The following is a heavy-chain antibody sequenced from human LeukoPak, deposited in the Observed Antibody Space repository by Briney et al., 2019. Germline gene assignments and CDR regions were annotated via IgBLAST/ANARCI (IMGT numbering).Heavy chain of an antibody. CDR3: ASDSSGWFLGY. D-gene: IGHD6-19*01. Sequence: SETLSLSCAVYGGSFSGYYWSWIRQPPGKGLEWIGDINHSGITNYNSSLKSRVTISVDTSKNQFSLKLSSVTAADTAVYYCASDSSGWFLGYWGQGTLVTVSS. CDR1: GGSFSGYY. V-gene: IGHV4-34*01. CDR2: INHSGIT. J-gene: IGHJ4*02.